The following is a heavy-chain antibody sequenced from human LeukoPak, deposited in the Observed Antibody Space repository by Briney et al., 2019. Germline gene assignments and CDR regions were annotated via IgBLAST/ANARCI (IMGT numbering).Heavy chain of an antibody. CDR3: IVFGDSNH. Sequence: PGGSLRLSCAASGLTGSHNYVSWVRQAPGKGLEWVSAIHTSGDTCYADSVKGRFTISRDTSRNTLHLQINNLRVEDTAVYYCIVFGDSNHWGQGTLVTVSS. CDR1: GLTGSHNY. J-gene: IGHJ5*02. V-gene: IGHV3-53*01. D-gene: IGHD4-17*01. CDR2: IHTSGDT.